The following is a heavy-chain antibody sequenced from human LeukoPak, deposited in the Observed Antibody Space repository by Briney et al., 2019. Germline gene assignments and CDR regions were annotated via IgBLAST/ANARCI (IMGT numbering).Heavy chain of an antibody. V-gene: IGHV4-38-2*02. Sequence: SETLSLTCTVSGYSISHDYYWGWIRQSPGKGLEWIGSIYHSGSTYYNPSLKSRVTISVDTSKNQFSLKLSSVTAADTAVYYCARRGGRPARYYYDSSGYHVAFDYWGQGTLVTVSS. CDR2: IYHSGST. J-gene: IGHJ4*02. CDR1: GYSISHDYY. CDR3: ARRGGRPARYYYDSSGYHVAFDY. D-gene: IGHD3-22*01.